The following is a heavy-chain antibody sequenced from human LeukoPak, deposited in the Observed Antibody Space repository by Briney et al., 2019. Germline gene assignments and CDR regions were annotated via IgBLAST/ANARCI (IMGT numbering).Heavy chain of an antibody. Sequence: SETLSPTCTVSAGSLSSYYWSWIRQPPGKGLEWIGYTYYSGSTNHNPSLKSRVTISVDTSKNQFSLKLSSVTAADTAVYYCARGWYFDYWGQGTLVTVSS. CDR1: AGSLSSYY. CDR3: ARGWYFDY. CDR2: TYYSGST. D-gene: IGHD6-13*01. J-gene: IGHJ4*02. V-gene: IGHV4-59*12.